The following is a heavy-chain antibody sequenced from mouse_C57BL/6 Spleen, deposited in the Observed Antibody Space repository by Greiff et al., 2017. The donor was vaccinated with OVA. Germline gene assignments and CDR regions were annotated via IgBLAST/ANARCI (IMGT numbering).Heavy chain of an antibody. Sequence: EVMLVESGGGLVKPGGSLKLSCAASGFTFSSYAMSWVRQTPEKRLEWVATISDGGSYTYYPDNVKGRFTISRDNAKNNLYLQMSHLKSEDTAMYYCASDGYYPAWFAYWGQGTLVTVSA. CDR3: ASDGYYPAWFAY. J-gene: IGHJ3*01. CDR2: ISDGGSYT. CDR1: GFTFSSYA. V-gene: IGHV5-4*03. D-gene: IGHD2-3*01.